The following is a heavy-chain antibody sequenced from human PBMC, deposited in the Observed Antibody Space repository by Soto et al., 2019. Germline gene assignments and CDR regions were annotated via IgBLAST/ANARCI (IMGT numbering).Heavy chain of an antibody. D-gene: IGHD2-2*02. CDR2: IRGSGGSK. V-gene: IGHV3-23*01. CDR3: AKLGGIVVVPAAIPLNY. CDR1: GFTFSSYW. Sequence: GGSLRLSCAASGFTFSSYWMSWVRQAPGKGLEWVSDIRGSGGSKYYVDSVKGRFTISRDNSKNTLYLQMNSLRAEDTAVYYCAKLGGIVVVPAAIPLNYWGQGTLVTVSS. J-gene: IGHJ4*02.